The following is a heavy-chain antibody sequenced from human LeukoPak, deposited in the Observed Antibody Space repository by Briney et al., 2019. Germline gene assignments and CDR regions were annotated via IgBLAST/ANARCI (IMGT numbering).Heavy chain of an antibody. CDR2: IYSGGST. D-gene: IGHD3-22*01. J-gene: IGHJ4*02. Sequence: PGGSLRLSCAVSGFTFSSYWMSWVRQAPGKGLEWVSVIYSGGSTYYADSVRGRFTISRDNSKNTLYLQMNSLGAEDTAVYYCARVSYYDSSGYYFLSYVDYWGQGTLVTVSS. CDR1: GFTFSSYW. V-gene: IGHV3-53*01. CDR3: ARVSYYDSSGYYFLSYVDY.